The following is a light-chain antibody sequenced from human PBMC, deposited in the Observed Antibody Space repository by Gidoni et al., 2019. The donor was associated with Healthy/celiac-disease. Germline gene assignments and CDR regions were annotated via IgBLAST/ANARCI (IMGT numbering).Light chain of an antibody. CDR1: QSISSY. V-gene: IGKV1-39*01. Sequence: DIQMTQSPSSLSASVGDRVTIRCRASQSISSYLNWYQQKPGKAPKLLIYAASSLQSGVPSRFSGSGSGTDFTLTISSLQPEDFATYDCQQSYSTPPTFGGGTKVEIK. J-gene: IGKJ4*01. CDR3: QQSYSTPPT. CDR2: AAS.